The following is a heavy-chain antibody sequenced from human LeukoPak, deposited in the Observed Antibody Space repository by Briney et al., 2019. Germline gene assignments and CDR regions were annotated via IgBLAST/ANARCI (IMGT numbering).Heavy chain of an antibody. V-gene: IGHV4-59*08. CDR1: GGSISSYY. CDR2: IYYSGST. J-gene: IGHJ4*02. Sequence: SETLSLTCTVSGGSISSYYWSWIRQPPGQGLEWIGYIYYSGSTNYNPSLQSRVTISVDTSKNQFSLKLSSVTAADTAVYYCAVVHPDYYDSSGYYLDYWGQGTLVTVSS. D-gene: IGHD3-22*01. CDR3: AVVHPDYYDSSGYYLDY.